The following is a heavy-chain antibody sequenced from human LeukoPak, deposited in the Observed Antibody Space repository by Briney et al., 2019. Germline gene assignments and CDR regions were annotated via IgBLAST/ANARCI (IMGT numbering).Heavy chain of an antibody. V-gene: IGHV3-30-3*01. J-gene: IGHJ3*02. D-gene: IGHD1-26*01. CDR1: EFTFSNYA. CDR3: ARDLGGATLDAFDI. CDR2: ISNDGSRK. Sequence: GGSLRLSCAASEFTFSNYAIHWVRQAPGEGLEWVAGISNDGSRKYYADSVKGRFTISRGSSKNTLYLQMNSLRADDTAVYYCARDLGGATLDAFDIWGRGTMVTVSS.